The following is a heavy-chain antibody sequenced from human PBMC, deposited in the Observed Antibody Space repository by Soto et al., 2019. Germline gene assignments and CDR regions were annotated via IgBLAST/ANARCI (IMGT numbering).Heavy chain of an antibody. Sequence: PSETLSLTCTVSGDSINSADYYWSWLRQPPGKGLEWIGYIYYSRSDYYNPSLGRRATITIDTSRNQFSLNLMSVTAADTAVYYCARVVQFYDSSGYSFYYFDYWGQGXLVTVYS. CDR1: GDSINSADYY. CDR3: ARVVQFYDSSGYSFYYFDY. CDR2: IYYSRSD. D-gene: IGHD3-22*01. J-gene: IGHJ4*02. V-gene: IGHV4-30-4*01.